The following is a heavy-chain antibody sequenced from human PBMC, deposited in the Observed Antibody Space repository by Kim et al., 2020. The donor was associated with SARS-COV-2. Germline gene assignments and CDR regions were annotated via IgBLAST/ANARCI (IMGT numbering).Heavy chain of an antibody. CDR2: ISAYNGNT. D-gene: IGHD5-18*01. CDR1: GYTFTSYG. Sequence: ASVKVSCKASGYTFTSYGISWVRQAPGQGLEWMGWISAYNGNTNYAQKLQGRVTMTTDTSTSTAYMELRSLRSDDTAVYYCARESQNARYSYGLYYYYYYGMDVWGQGTTVTVSS. V-gene: IGHV1-18*01. CDR3: ARESQNARYSYGLYYYYYYGMDV. J-gene: IGHJ6*02.